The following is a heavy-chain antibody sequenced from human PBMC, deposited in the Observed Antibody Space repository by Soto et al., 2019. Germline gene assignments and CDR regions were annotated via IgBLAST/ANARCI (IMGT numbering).Heavy chain of an antibody. CDR3: ARVFCISTRCYDWYYYYGMDV. D-gene: IGHD2-2*01. CDR1: GFTFSDYY. CDR2: ISRSGSTI. V-gene: IGHV3-11*01. J-gene: IGHJ6*02. Sequence: QVQLVESGGGLVKPGGSLRLSCAASGFTFSDYYMSWIRQAPGKGLEWVSYISRSGSTIYNADSVKGRFNISRDNAKNSLYMKMNSLKAEDTAVYYSARVFCISTRCYDWYYYYGMDVWGQGTTVTVSS.